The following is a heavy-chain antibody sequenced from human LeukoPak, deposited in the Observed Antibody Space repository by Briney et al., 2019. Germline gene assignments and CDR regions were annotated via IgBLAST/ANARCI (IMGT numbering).Heavy chain of an antibody. V-gene: IGHV1-18*01. CDR2: ISGSNGNT. Sequence: ASVKVSCKASGYTFTSYGISWVRQAPGQGLEWMGWISGSNGNTNYAQKLQGRVTMTTDTSTSTAYMELSSLRSEDTAVYYCARGSGYCSSTSCPDDPWGQGTLVTVSS. CDR3: ARGSGYCSSTSCPDDP. CDR1: GYTFTSYG. J-gene: IGHJ5*02. D-gene: IGHD2-2*01.